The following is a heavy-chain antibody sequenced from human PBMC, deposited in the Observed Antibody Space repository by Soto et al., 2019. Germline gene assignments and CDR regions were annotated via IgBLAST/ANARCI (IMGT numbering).Heavy chain of an antibody. CDR1: GFTFSGYA. D-gene: IGHD3-16*01. CDR3: AKDLLRRYYDTSAYYFDY. CDR2: ISITDGGST. Sequence: PGGSLRLSCAASGFTFSGYAMSWVRQSPGKGLEWVSSISITDGGSTYYADSVKGRFTISRDNSKNTLYLQMNSLRAEDTAVYYCAKDLLRRYYDTSAYYFDYWGQGALVTVSS. V-gene: IGHV3-23*01. J-gene: IGHJ4*01.